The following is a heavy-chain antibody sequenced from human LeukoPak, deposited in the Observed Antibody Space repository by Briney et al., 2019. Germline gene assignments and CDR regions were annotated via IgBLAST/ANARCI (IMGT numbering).Heavy chain of an antibody. CDR3: AQQVGFCSSGNCYFTY. CDR1: GFTFSSYG. CDR2: IWYDGTNK. D-gene: IGHD2-15*01. J-gene: IGHJ1*01. V-gene: IGHV3-33*01. Sequence: GRSLRLSCAASGFTFSSYGMHWVRQAPGKGLEWVALIWYDGTNKYYADSVKGRFTISRDNSKNTLYLQMNSLRAEDAAVYYCAQQVGFCSSGNCYFTYWGQGTLVTVSS.